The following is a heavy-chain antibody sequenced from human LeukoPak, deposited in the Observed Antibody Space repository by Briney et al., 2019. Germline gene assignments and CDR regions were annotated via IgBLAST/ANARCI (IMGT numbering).Heavy chain of an antibody. J-gene: IGHJ4*02. CDR3: ARLAAAGGNPYYLDY. D-gene: IGHD6-25*01. V-gene: IGHV5-51*01. Sequence: GESLKISCKGSGYRFTTYWIVWVRQMPGKGLEWMGIIYPDDSDTRNSPSFQGQVTISADKSISTAYLQWSSLKASDTAMYYCARLAAAGGNPYYLDYWGQGTQVTVSS. CDR2: IYPDDSDT. CDR1: GYRFTTYW.